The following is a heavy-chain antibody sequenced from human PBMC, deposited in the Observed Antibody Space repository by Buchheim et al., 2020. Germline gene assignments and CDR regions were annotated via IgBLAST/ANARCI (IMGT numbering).Heavy chain of an antibody. J-gene: IGHJ6*03. V-gene: IGHV4-30-4*01. CDR2: MSHRGSP. D-gene: IGHD2-2*01. CDR1: GGSISSGDYY. CDR3: ARGGLLVRYQDYMDV. Sequence: QVQLQESGPGPVKPSQTLSLTCSVSGGSISSGDYYWSWIRQTPGKGLEWIGEMSHRGSPNYNPSLKSRVTISLDTSKNQFSLELRSVTAADTAVYYCARGGLLVRYQDYMDVWGKGTT.